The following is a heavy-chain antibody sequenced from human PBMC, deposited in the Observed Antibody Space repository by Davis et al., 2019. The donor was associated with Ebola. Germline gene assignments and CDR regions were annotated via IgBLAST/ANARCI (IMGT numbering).Heavy chain of an antibody. CDR3: ARDMENYYGMDV. V-gene: IGHV3-11*01. CDR1: GFSFSDHF. CDR2: ISNSRTTI. J-gene: IGHJ6*04. Sequence: PGGSLRLSCAASGFSFSDHFMSWIRQAPGKGLEWVSYISNSRTTIYYADSVKGRFTISRDNAKNSLYLQMNSLRAEDTAVHYCARDMENYYGMDVWGKGTTVTVSS. D-gene: IGHD1-1*01.